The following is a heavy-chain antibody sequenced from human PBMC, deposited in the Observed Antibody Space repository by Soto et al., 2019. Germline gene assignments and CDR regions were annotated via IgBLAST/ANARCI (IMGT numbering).Heavy chain of an antibody. J-gene: IGHJ2*01. CDR2: IIPIFGTA. CDR3: ARPFQSWPGGWYFDL. Sequence: QVQLVQSGAEVKKPGSSVKVSCKASGGTFSSYSINWVRQAPGQGLEWMGGIIPIFGTANYAQKFQGRVTITAEEYTSTAHMELSSLRNEETAVYYCARPFQSWPGGWYFDLWGRGTLVTVSS. CDR1: GGTFSSYS. V-gene: IGHV1-69*01. D-gene: IGHD3-16*01.